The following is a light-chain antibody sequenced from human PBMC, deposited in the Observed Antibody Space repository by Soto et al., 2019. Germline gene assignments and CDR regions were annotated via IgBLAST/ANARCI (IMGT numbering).Light chain of an antibody. Sequence: DIQMTQTQSSLSASVGDRVTITCRTSQTITTSLNWYRQKPGKAPNLLIYSTSNLQSGVPSRFSGSGSGTDFTLAISSLQPEDFATYHCQQSYDTTWTFGQGTKVDIK. CDR3: QQSYDTTWT. CDR1: QTITTS. CDR2: STS. J-gene: IGKJ1*01. V-gene: IGKV1-39*01.